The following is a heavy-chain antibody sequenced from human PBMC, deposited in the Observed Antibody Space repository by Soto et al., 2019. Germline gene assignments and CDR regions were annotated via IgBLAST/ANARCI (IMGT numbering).Heavy chain of an antibody. CDR3: AGAISLIMAAPAY. CDR1: GYTFSNYA. D-gene: IGHD2-8*01. Sequence: ASVKVSCKTSGYTFSNYAISWVRQASGQGLEWMGWVSPYNGNANYTEKFQGRVSMTTDTSTTTAYMELTSLTSDDTAIYYCAGAISLIMAAPAYWGQGTLVTVSS. V-gene: IGHV1-18*04. J-gene: IGHJ4*02. CDR2: VSPYNGNA.